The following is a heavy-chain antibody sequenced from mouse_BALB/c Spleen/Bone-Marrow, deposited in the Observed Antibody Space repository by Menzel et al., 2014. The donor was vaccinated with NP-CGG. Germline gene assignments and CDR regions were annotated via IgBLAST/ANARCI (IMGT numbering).Heavy chain of an antibody. CDR1: GYTFXSSW. Sequence: QVQLQQSGSVLVRPGASVKLSCKASGYTFXSSWMHWAKQRPGQGLEWIGEIHPNSGNTNYNEKFKGKATLTVDTSSSTAYVDLSSLTSEDPAVYYCARSGFDYWGQGTTLTVSS. CDR3: ARSGFDY. CDR2: IHPNSGNT. D-gene: IGHD4-1*01. V-gene: IGHV1S130*01. J-gene: IGHJ2*01.